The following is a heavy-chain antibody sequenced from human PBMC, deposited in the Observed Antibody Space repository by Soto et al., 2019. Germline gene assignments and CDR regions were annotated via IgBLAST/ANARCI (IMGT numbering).Heavy chain of an antibody. CDR2: IYSGGST. Sequence: GGSLRLSCAASGFTVSSNYMSWVRQAPGKGLEWVSVIYSGGSTYYADSVKGRFTISRHNSKNTLYLQMNSLRAEDTAVYYCALAGRTVNSYYYYMDVWGKGTTVTVSS. CDR1: GFTVSSNY. D-gene: IGHD4-4*01. J-gene: IGHJ6*03. V-gene: IGHV3-53*04. CDR3: ALAGRTVNSYYYYMDV.